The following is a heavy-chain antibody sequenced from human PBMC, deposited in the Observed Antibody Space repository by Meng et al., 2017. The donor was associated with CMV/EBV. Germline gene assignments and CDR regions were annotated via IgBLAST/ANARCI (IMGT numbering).Heavy chain of an antibody. V-gene: IGHV3-48*04. CDR2: ISSSSSTI. CDR3: ARIGLRGYCSGGSCYDFDY. CDR1: GFTFSSYS. D-gene: IGHD2-15*01. Sequence: GGSLRLSCAASGFTFSSYSMNWVRQAPGKGLEWVSYISSSSSTIYYADSVKGRFTISRDNAKNSLYQQMNSLRAEDTAVYYCARIGLRGYCSGGSCYDFDYWGQGTLVTVSS. J-gene: IGHJ4*02.